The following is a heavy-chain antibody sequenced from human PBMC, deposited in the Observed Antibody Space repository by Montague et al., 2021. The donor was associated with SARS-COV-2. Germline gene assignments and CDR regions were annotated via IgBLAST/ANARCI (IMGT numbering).Heavy chain of an antibody. CDR1: GGSISSYY. CDR2: IYYSGST. V-gene: IGHV4-59*12. D-gene: IGHD3-10*01. J-gene: IGHJ6*03. CDR3: ARLRDGVVPSPILGVGPYYSYYFIDV. Sequence: SETLSLTCTVSGGSISSYYWSWIRQPPGKGLEWIGYIYYSGSTNYNPSLKSRVTISVDTSKNQFSLKLTSVAAADTAVYYCARLRDGVVPSPILGVGPYYSYYFIDVWGKGTTVTVSS.